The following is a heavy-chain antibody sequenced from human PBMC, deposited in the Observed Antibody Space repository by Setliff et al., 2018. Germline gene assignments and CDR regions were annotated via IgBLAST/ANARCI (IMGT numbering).Heavy chain of an antibody. D-gene: IGHD1-26*01. CDR3: ARGLSWELLEALGYYYGMDV. CDR1: GYTFTSYY. V-gene: IGHV1-8*03. CDR2: MNPNSGNT. Sequence: ASVKVSCKASGYTFTSYYMHWVRQATGQGLEWMGWMNPNSGNTGYAQKFQGRVTITRNTSISTAYMELSSLRSEDTAVYYCARGLSWELLEALGYYYGMDVWGQGTTVTVSS. J-gene: IGHJ6*02.